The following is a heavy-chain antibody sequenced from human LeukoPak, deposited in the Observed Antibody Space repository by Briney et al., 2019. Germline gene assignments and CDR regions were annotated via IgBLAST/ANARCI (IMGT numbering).Heavy chain of an antibody. Sequence: SETLSLTCTVSGGSISSYYWSWIRQPPGKGLEWIGYIYYSGSTNYNPSLKSRVTISVDTSKNQFSLKLSSVTAADTAVYYCARDIGVLWFGVPGWFDPWGQGTLVTASS. CDR1: GGSISSYY. CDR3: ARDIGVLWFGVPGWFDP. D-gene: IGHD3-10*01. J-gene: IGHJ5*02. V-gene: IGHV4-59*01. CDR2: IYYSGST.